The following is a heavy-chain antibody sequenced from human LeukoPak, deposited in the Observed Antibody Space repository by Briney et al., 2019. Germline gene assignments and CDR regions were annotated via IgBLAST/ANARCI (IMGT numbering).Heavy chain of an antibody. CDR2: ISPDGGSY. CDR1: GFTFNTYG. J-gene: IGHJ3*02. Sequence: GGSLRLSCAASGFTFNTYGMHWVRLAPGAGLEWVAVISPDGGSYFYGDSVKGRFTISRDNSKDTLHLQMSSLRTEDTAVYYCAKELGYFDAFDIWGQGAVVTVSS. CDR3: AKELGYFDAFDI. V-gene: IGHV3-30*18. D-gene: IGHD2-15*01.